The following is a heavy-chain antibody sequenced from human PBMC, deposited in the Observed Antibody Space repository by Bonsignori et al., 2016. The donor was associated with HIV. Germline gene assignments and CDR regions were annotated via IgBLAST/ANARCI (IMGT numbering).Heavy chain of an antibody. D-gene: IGHD2-15*01. CDR3: AGAVRRLPYY. CDR2: INHSGST. J-gene: IGHJ4*02. Sequence: SETLSLTCAVYGGSFSGYYWSWIRQPPGKGLEWIGEINHSGSTNYNPSLKSRVTISVDTSKNQFSLKLSSVTAADTAVYYCAGAVRRLPYYWGQGTLVTVSS. V-gene: IGHV4-34*01. CDR1: GGSFSGYY.